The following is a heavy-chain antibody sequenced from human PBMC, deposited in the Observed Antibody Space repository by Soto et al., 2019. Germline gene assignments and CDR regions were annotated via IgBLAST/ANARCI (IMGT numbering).Heavy chain of an antibody. J-gene: IGHJ4*02. D-gene: IGHD2-8*02. CDR2: IYPGGSDT. CDR3: ASPVERGYWNYLES. CDR1: GYSFTSYW. V-gene: IGHV5-51*01. Sequence: SGESLKISYKGSGYSFTSYWIGWVRQMPGKGLEWMGIIYPGGSDTRYSPSFQGQVTISADKPISTDYLQWSSLTPSDTAMYYCASPVERGYWNYLESWGKGTLVTVSS.